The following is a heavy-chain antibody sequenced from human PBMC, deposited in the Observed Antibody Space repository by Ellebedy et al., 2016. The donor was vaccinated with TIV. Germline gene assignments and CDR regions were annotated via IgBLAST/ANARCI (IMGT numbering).Heavy chain of an antibody. D-gene: IGHD2-15*01. CDR3: ARQFAQPAR. CDR2: INSDGRTI. V-gene: IGHV3-74*01. Sequence: GESLKISCAASGFTFSSYWMHWVRQTPGKGLEWVSRINSDGRTINYADSVRGRFTISRDNAKNTLYLEMNSLRVDDTAVYYGARQFAQPARWGQGTLVTVSS. CDR1: GFTFSSYW. J-gene: IGHJ4*02.